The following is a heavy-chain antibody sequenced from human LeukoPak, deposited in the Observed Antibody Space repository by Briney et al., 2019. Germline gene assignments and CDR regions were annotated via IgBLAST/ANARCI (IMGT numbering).Heavy chain of an antibody. CDR1: GYIFTNYG. Sequence: AASVKVSCKASGYIFTNYGISWFRQAPGQGLEWVTWISAYDGETKNAQKFQDRVTATTDTSTRTAYMELRSLTADDTAVYYCGRDRPYRSGWYTDYWGQGTLVTVSP. V-gene: IGHV1-18*01. J-gene: IGHJ4*02. CDR3: GRDRPYRSGWYTDY. D-gene: IGHD6-19*01. CDR2: ISAYDGET.